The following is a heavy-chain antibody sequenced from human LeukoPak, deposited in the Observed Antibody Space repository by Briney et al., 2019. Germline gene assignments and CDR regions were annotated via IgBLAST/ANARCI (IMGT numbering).Heavy chain of an antibody. CDR1: GFTLSSYA. V-gene: IGHV3-23*01. J-gene: IGHJ4*02. Sequence: GGSLRLSCTASGFTLSSYAMSWVRQAPGEGLEWVSTISGSADNTNYAEAVKGRFTISRDNSKNTMYLQMNSLRAEDTAVYYCAKQGFGCWGQGTLVTVSS. CDR2: ISGSADNT. CDR3: AKQGFGC.